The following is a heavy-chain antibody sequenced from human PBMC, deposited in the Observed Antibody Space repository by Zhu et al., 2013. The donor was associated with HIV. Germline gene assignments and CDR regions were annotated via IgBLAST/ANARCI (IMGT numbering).Heavy chain of an antibody. CDR2: INPSGGST. J-gene: IGHJ3*02. CDR1: GYTFTSYY. D-gene: IGHD3-3*01. V-gene: IGHV1-46*01. CDR3: ARDLRITIFGVVIAGGAFDI. Sequence: QVQLVQSGAEVKKPGASVKVSCKASGYTFTSYYMHWVRQAPGQGLEWMGIINPSGGSTSYAQKFQGRVTMTRDTSTSTVYMELSSLRSEDTAVYYCARDLRITIFGVVIAGGAFDIWGQGTMVTVSS.